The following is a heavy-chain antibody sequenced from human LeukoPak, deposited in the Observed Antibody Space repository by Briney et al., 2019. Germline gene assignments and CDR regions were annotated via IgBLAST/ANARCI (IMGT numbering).Heavy chain of an antibody. Sequence: SQTLSLTCAISGDSVSSNSAAWNWIRQSPSRGLEWLGRTYYRSTWYTDYAASVKSRISISPDTSKNQFSLHLSSVTPDDTAVYYCARPGLTGDYYYMDVWGKGTTVTVSS. CDR1: GDSVSSNSAA. D-gene: IGHD7-27*01. J-gene: IGHJ6*03. V-gene: IGHV6-1*01. CDR2: TYYRSTWYT. CDR3: ARPGLTGDYYYMDV.